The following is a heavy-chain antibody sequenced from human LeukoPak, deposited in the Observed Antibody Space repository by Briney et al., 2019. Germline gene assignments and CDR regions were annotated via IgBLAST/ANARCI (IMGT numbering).Heavy chain of an antibody. Sequence: PSETLSLTCTVSGGSISSYYWSWIRQPAGKGLEWIGRIYTSGSTNYNPSLKSRVTMSVDTSKNQFSLKLSSVTAAGTAVYYCARVALWFGELTHYFDYWGQGTLVTVSS. CDR3: ARVALWFGELTHYFDY. CDR2: IYTSGST. CDR1: GGSISSYY. V-gene: IGHV4-4*07. D-gene: IGHD3-10*01. J-gene: IGHJ4*02.